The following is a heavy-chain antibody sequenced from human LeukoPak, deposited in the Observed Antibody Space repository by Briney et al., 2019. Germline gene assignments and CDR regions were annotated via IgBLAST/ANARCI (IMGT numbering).Heavy chain of an antibody. V-gene: IGHV3-7*03. D-gene: IGHD3-22*01. CDR2: IKQDGSGK. CDR1: GSTFSSYW. J-gene: IGHJ3*02. Sequence: GGSLRLSCAASGSTFSSYWMSWVRQAPGKGLEWVANIKQDGSGKYYVDSVKGRFTISRDNAKNSLYLQMNSLRAEDTAVYYCARNGYYYDSSGYYYAGGNDAFDIWGQGTMVTVSS. CDR3: ARNGYYYDSSGYYYAGGNDAFDI.